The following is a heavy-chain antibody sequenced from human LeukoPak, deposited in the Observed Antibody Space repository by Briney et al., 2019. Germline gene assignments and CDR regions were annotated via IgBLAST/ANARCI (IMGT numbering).Heavy chain of an antibody. CDR2: INPNSGGT. J-gene: IGHJ4*02. CDR3: ATEAREGYDILTGYGY. V-gene: IGHV1-2*02. D-gene: IGHD3-9*01. CDR1: GYTFTGYY. Sequence: GASVKVSCKASGYTFTGYYMHWVRQAPGQGLEWMGWINPNSGGTNYAQKFQGRVTMTRDTSISTAYMELSSLRSEDTAVYYCATEAREGYDILTGYGYWGQGTLVTVSS.